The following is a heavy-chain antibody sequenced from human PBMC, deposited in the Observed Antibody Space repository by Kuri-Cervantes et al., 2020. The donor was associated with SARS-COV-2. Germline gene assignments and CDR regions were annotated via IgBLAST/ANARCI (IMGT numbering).Heavy chain of an antibody. J-gene: IGHJ4*02. CDR2: ISSSSYI. Sequence: GESLKISCAASGFTFSSYSMNWVRQAPGKGLEWVSSISSSSYIYYADSVKGRFTISRDNAKNSLYLQMNSLRAEDTAVYYCARDSGYGSGSSYPANWGQGTLVTVSS. V-gene: IGHV3-21*01. CDR3: ARDSGYGSGSSYPAN. D-gene: IGHD3-10*01. CDR1: GFTFSSYS.